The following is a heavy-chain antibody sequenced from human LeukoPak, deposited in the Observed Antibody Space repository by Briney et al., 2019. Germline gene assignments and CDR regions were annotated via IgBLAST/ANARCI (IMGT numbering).Heavy chain of an antibody. CDR1: GGSFSGYY. CDR3: ARGSPYYYDSSGLDY. Sequence: SETLSLTCAVYGGSFSGYYWSWIRQPPGKGLEWIGEINHSGSTNYNPSLKSRVTMSVDTSKNQFSLKLSSVTAADTAVYYCARGSPYYYDSSGLDYWGQGTLVTVSS. CDR2: INHSGST. J-gene: IGHJ4*02. D-gene: IGHD3-22*01. V-gene: IGHV4-34*01.